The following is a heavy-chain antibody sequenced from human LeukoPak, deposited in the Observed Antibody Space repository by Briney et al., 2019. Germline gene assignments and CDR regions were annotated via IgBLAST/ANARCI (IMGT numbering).Heavy chain of an antibody. D-gene: IGHD3-10*01. CDR2: IHYSGST. Sequence: NPSETLSLTCTVSGGSISSYYWSWIRQPPGKGLEWIAYIHYSGSTNNNPSLKSRFTISVDTSKHQFSLKLNAVTAADTAVYYCARDRHGSGSAHSFDPWGQGTLVTGSS. J-gene: IGHJ5*02. CDR3: ARDRHGSGSAHSFDP. V-gene: IGHV4-59*01. CDR1: GGSISSYY.